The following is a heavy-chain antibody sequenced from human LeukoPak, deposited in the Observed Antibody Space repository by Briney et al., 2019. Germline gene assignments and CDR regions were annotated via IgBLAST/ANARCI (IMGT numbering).Heavy chain of an antibody. Sequence: SETLSLTCTVSGGSISSYYWSWIRQPPGKGLEWIGYIYYSGSTNYNPSLKSRGTISVETSKNQFSLKLSSVTAADTAVYYCARVAPGVVPAAMPDYWGQGTLVTVSS. CDR1: GGSISSYY. CDR3: ARVAPGVVPAAMPDY. D-gene: IGHD2-2*01. CDR2: IYYSGST. J-gene: IGHJ4*02. V-gene: IGHV4-59*01.